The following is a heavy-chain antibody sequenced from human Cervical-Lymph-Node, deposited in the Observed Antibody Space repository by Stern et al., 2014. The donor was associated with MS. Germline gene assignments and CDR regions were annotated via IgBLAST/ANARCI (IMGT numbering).Heavy chain of an antibody. D-gene: IGHD6-19*01. CDR2: IDHNRGGT. CDR1: GYTFTDSY. V-gene: IGHV1-2*06. J-gene: IGHJ4*02. Sequence: VQLLQSGAEVAKPGASVKVSCKASGYTFTDSYMHWVRQAPGQGLEWMRRIDHNRGGTNYERVVPGGVTMTRETFISTCYMELSRLRSDDTAVYYCARGNSGWHEGDYWGQGTLVTVSS. CDR3: ARGNSGWHEGDY.